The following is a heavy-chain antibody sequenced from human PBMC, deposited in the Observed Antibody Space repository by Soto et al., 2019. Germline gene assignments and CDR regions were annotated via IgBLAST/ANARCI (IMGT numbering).Heavy chain of an antibody. V-gene: IGHV3-23*01. J-gene: IGHJ2*01. Sequence: EVQLLESGGGLVQPGGSLRLSCAASGFTFSSYAMSWVRQAPGKGLEWVSAISGSGGSTYYADSVKGRFTISRDNSKNTLYLQMNSLRAEDTAVYYCAKVAFGYSGYDPTSDNWYFDLWGRGTLVTVSS. CDR1: GFTFSSYA. CDR3: AKVAFGYSGYDPTSDNWYFDL. D-gene: IGHD5-12*01. CDR2: ISGSGGST.